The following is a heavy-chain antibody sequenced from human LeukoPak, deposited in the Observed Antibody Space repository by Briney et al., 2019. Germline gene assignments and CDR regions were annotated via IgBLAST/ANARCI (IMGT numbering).Heavy chain of an antibody. Sequence: SETLSLTCAVYGGSFSGYYWSWIRQPPGKGLEWIGEINHSGSTNYNPSLKSRVTIPVDTSKNQFSLKLSSVTAADTAVYYCASGCSSTSCYSLDYWGQGTLVTVSS. V-gene: IGHV4-34*01. CDR3: ASGCSSTSCYSLDY. D-gene: IGHD2-2*02. CDR1: GGSFSGYY. J-gene: IGHJ4*02. CDR2: INHSGST.